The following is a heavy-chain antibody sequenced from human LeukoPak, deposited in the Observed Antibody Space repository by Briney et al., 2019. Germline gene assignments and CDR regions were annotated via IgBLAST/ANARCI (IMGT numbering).Heavy chain of an antibody. CDR1: GFTFSSYG. V-gene: IGHV3-33*01. J-gene: IGHJ4*02. CDR2: IWYDGSNK. CDR3: ARDSGASIAAAGTFDY. D-gene: IGHD6-13*01. Sequence: GGSLRLSCAASGFTFSSYGMHWVRQAPGKGLEWVAVIWYDGSNKYYADSVKGRFTISRDNAKNSLYLQMNSLRAEDTAVYYCARDSGASIAAAGTFDYWGQGTLVTVSS.